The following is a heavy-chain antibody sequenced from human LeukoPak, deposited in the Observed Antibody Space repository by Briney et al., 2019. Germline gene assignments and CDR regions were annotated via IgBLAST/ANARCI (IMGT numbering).Heavy chain of an antibody. V-gene: IGHV3-30-3*02. CDR2: ISDDETYK. CDR1: GFTFNSYS. Sequence: QAGGSLRLSCAASGFTFNSYSMHWVRQAPGKGLEWVTAISDDETYKFYADSVKGRFTISRDNSKNTLYLQMNSLRAEDTAVYYCAKRHMVRGSKPEYYFDYWGQGTLVTVSS. CDR3: AKRHMVRGSKPEYYFDY. J-gene: IGHJ4*02. D-gene: IGHD3-10*01.